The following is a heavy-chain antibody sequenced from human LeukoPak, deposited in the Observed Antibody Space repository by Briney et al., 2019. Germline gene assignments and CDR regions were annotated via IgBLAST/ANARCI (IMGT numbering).Heavy chain of an antibody. J-gene: IGHJ4*02. CDR1: GGTFISYA. CDR3: ARDGSSSSAIDY. V-gene: IGHV1-69*13. Sequence: SVKVSCKASGGTFISYAISWVRQAPGQGLEWMGGIIPIFGTANYAQKFQGRVTITADESTSTAYMELSSLRSDDTAVYYCARDGSSSSAIDYWGQGTLVTVSS. CDR2: IIPIFGTA. D-gene: IGHD6-6*01.